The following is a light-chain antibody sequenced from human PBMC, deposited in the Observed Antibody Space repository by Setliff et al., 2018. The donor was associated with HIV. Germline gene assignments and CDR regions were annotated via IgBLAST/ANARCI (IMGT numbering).Light chain of an antibody. V-gene: IGLV1-44*01. Sequence: SVLTQAPSASGTPGQRVTISCSGSTSSIGRNAVNWYQQLPGTAPKLLIYTNNQRPSGVPARFSGSKSGTSASLAISGLQSEDEADYYCATWDDSLNGPVFGGGTQLTV. CDR3: ATWDDSLNGPV. J-gene: IGLJ2*01. CDR1: TSSIGRNA. CDR2: TNN.